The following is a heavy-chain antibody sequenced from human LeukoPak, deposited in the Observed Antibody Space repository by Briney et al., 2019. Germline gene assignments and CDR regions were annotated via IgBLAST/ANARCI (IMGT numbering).Heavy chain of an antibody. CDR3: AREGPGYSSYYYYGVDV. D-gene: IGHD3-9*01. Sequence: QPGGSLRLSCAASGFTFSSFATSWVRQAPAKGLEWVSVIDSGGATYYADSVKGRFTISRDSSKNTLYLQMNSLRAEDTAVYYCAREGPGYSSYYYYGVDVWGQGATVTVSS. CDR2: IDSGGAT. J-gene: IGHJ6*02. CDR1: GFTFSSFA. V-gene: IGHV3-53*01.